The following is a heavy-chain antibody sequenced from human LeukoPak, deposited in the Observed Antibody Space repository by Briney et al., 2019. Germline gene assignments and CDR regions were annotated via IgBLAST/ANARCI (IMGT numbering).Heavy chain of an antibody. V-gene: IGHV1-2*02. CDR1: GYTFSDCY. D-gene: IGHD5-24*01. Sequence: VSVKVSCKASGYTFSDCYVHWVRQTPGLGLQWLGWINPYNGSANYAQIFQGRVTMTRDMAISTAYMELSSLKSDDTAVYYCARAPRDDSNPWYFDYWGQGTLVTVSS. CDR3: ARAPRDDSNPWYFDY. CDR2: INPYNGSA. J-gene: IGHJ4*02.